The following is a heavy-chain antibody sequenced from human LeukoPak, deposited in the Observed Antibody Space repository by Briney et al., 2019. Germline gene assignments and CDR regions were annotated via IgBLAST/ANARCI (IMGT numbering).Heavy chain of an antibody. CDR3: AKEYSGSFSPFPSYFDY. CDR1: GFTFSTYG. V-gene: IGHV3-23*01. J-gene: IGHJ4*02. Sequence: GGSLRLSCAASGFTFSTYGMSWVRQAPGKGLEWVSGISGSGDSTYNADSVKGRFTISRDNSKNTLYLQMNSLRADDTAVYYCAKEYSGSFSPFPSYFDYWGQGTLVTVSS. CDR2: ISGSGDST. D-gene: IGHD1-26*01.